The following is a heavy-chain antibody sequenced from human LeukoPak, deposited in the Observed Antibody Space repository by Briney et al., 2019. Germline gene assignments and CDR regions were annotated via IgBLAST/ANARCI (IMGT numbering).Heavy chain of an antibody. J-gene: IGHJ4*02. CDR2: IYSSGTT. Sequence: SETLSLTCTVSGGSISGYYWSWIRQPAGKGLELIGRIYSSGTTNYNPSLESRLTMSVDTSKNQFALKLSSVTAADTAVYYCARDWSMITYEYWGRGTLVTVSS. CDR1: GGSISGYY. D-gene: IGHD3-22*01. CDR3: ARDWSMITYEY. V-gene: IGHV4-4*07.